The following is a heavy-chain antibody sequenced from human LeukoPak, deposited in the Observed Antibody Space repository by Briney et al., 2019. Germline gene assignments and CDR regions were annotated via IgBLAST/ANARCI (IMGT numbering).Heavy chain of an antibody. CDR1: GGSFSGYY. CDR3: ARGPTTMVRGVIGFDP. V-gene: IGHV4-4*08. D-gene: IGHD3-10*01. CDR2: IYTSGST. J-gene: IGHJ5*02. Sequence: SETLSLTCAVYGGSFSGYYWSWIRQPPGKGLEWIGRIYTSGSTNYNPSLKSRVTISVDTSKNQFSLKLSSVTAADTAVYYCARGPTTMVRGVIGFDPWGQGTLVTVSS.